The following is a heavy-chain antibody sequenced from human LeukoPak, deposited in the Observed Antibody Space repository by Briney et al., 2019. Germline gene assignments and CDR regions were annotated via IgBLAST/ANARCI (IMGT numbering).Heavy chain of an antibody. CDR2: IHHKGST. J-gene: IGHJ6*03. Sequence: SETLSLTCAVFDSSISSNYYWARTRQPPGRGLEWIGSIHHKGSTHFNPSLKSRVSISLDTHRNLFSVRLTSVTAADTAVYYCARVYYDFWSSHMTFCNMDVWGKGTTVTVSS. V-gene: IGHV4-38-2*01. CDR3: ARVYYDFWSSHMTFCNMDV. D-gene: IGHD3-3*01. CDR1: DSSISSNYY.